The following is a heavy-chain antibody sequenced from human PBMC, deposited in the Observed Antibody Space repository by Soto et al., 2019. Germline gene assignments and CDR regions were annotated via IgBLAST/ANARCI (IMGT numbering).Heavy chain of an antibody. V-gene: IGHV1-69*13. CDR3: ARNGTLTGYSYGMDV. CDR1: GGTFSDYT. Sequence: SVKVSCKASGGTFSDYTINWVRQAPGQRLEWMGGIIPIFDTANYAEKFQGRVTITADESTSTSFMEVSSLRSEDTAVYYCARNGTLTGYSYGMDVWRQGTMLTVSS. CDR2: IIPIFDTA. D-gene: IGHD1-1*01. J-gene: IGHJ6*02.